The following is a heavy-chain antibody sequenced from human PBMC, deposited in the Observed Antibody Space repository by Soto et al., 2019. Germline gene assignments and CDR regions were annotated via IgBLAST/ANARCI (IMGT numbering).Heavy chain of an antibody. D-gene: IGHD2-21*02. CDR3: ARDPAEEVTASGVNDSYYYCMDV. CDR1: GFTFDDYG. Sequence: EVQLVESGGGVVRPGGSLRLSCAASGFTFDDYGMSWVRQAPGKGLEWVSGINWNGGSTGYADSVKGRFTISRDNAKNSLYLQMNSVRAEDTALYYCARDPAEEVTASGVNDSYYYCMDVWGHGTTVTVSS. J-gene: IGHJ6*02. V-gene: IGHV3-20*04. CDR2: INWNGGST.